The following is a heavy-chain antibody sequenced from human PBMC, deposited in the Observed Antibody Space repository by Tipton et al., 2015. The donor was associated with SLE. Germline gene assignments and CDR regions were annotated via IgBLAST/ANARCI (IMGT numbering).Heavy chain of an antibody. J-gene: IGHJ3*02. CDR2: IKSKTDGGTT. CDR3: TSGWEYYDILTGPISRVGMDI. CDR1: GFTFSNAW. D-gene: IGHD3-9*01. V-gene: IGHV3-15*01. Sequence: GSLRLSCAASGFTFSNAWMSWVRQAPGKGLEWGGRIKSKTDGGTTDYAAPVKGRFTISREDSKNTLYLHMNSLKTEDTAVYYCTSGWEYYDILTGPISRVGMDIWGQGTMVTVSS.